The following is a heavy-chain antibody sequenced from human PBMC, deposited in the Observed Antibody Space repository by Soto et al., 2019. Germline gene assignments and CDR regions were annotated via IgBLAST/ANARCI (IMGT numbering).Heavy chain of an antibody. CDR3: AKSCSGGSCYFDY. V-gene: IGHV3-74*01. J-gene: IGHJ4*02. CDR2: INSDGSST. Sequence: GGSLRLSCAASGFTFSSYWMHWVRQAPGKGLVWVSRINSDGSSTSYADSVKGRFTISRDNAKNTLYLQMNSLRAEDTAVYYCAKSCSGGSCYFDYWGQGTLVTAPQ. CDR1: GFTFSSYW. D-gene: IGHD2-15*01.